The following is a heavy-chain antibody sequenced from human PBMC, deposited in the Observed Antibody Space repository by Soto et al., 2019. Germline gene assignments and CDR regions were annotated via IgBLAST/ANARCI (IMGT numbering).Heavy chain of an antibody. V-gene: IGHV4-59*02. CDR1: GGSVSTYY. CDR2: TSYSGNT. J-gene: IGHJ4*02. CDR3: ARDGEGPFDY. D-gene: IGHD3-3*01. Sequence: QVQLQESGPGLLKPSETLSLTCTISGGSVSTYYWSWIRQPPGKELEWIGLTSYSGNTNYNPSLKSRVAMAVDTSKNHFSLTLSSVTAADTAVYYCARDGEGPFDYWGQGTLVIVSS.